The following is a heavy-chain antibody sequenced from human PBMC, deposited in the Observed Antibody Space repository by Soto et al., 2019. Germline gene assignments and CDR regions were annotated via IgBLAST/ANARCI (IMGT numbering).Heavy chain of an antibody. Sequence: GASVKVSCKASGYTFTSYDINWVRQATGQGLEWMGWMNPNSGNTGYAQKFQGRVTMTRNTSISTAYMELSSLRSEDTAVYYCARESWGFIAARSNYYYYYMDVWGKGTTVTVSS. CDR3: ARESWGFIAARSNYYYYYMDV. J-gene: IGHJ6*03. D-gene: IGHD6-6*01. CDR1: GYTFTSYD. V-gene: IGHV1-8*01. CDR2: MNPNSGNT.